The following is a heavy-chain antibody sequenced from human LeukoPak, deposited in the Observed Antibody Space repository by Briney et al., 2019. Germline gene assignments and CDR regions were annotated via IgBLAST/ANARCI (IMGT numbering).Heavy chain of an antibody. CDR1: GFTFSTYS. D-gene: IGHD4-17*01. CDR3: ARSRTTVTKDALDY. J-gene: IGHJ4*02. Sequence: GGSLRLSCAASGFTFSTYSMNWVRQAPGKGLEWVSSISSYSNYINYADSVKGRFTISRHNAKNSLYPQMNSLRAKDTAVYYCARSRTTVTKDALDYWGQGTLVTVSS. CDR2: ISSYSNYI. V-gene: IGHV3-21*01.